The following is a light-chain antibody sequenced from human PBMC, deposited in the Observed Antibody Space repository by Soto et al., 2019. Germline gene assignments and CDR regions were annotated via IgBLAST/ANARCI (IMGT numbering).Light chain of an antibody. J-gene: IGLJ3*02. Sequence: QPVLTQPPSASGTPGQRVTISCSGSSSNIGFATVNWYQHLPGTAPKLLLYSDNQRPSGVPDRFSGSKSGTSASLAISGLQSEDEADYYCAAWDDSLNGWVFGGGTKLTVL. V-gene: IGLV1-44*01. CDR2: SDN. CDR3: AAWDDSLNGWV. CDR1: SSNIGFAT.